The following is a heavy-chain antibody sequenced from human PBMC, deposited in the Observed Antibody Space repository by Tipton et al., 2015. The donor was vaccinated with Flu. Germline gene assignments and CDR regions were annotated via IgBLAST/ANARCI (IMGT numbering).Heavy chain of an antibody. V-gene: IGHV4-59*01. Sequence: TLSLTCTVSGGSISSYYWSWIRQPPGQGLEWNGYIYYSGSTNYNPSLKSRVTISVDTTKNQFSLKLSSVTDADTAVYYCARDSTNYDFWRGYSDYGMDVWGQGTSVTVSS. CDR2: IYYSGST. CDR1: GGSISSYY. D-gene: IGHD3-3*01. J-gene: IGHJ6*02. CDR3: ARDSTNYDFWRGYSDYGMDV.